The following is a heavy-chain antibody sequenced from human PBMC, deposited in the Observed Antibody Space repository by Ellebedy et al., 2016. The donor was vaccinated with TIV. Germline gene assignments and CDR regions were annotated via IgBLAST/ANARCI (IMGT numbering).Heavy chain of an antibody. CDR1: GFTASSNY. V-gene: IGHV3-66*01. J-gene: IGHJ4*02. CDR3: ARKNIYGFD. Sequence: PGGSLRLSCAASGFTASSNYMSWVSQAPGKGLEWVSVIYSGGATSYADSVKGRFTISRDNSKNTLYLQMNSLRVEDTAVYYCARKNIYGFDWGQGTLVTVSS. D-gene: IGHD5-18*01. CDR2: IYSGGAT.